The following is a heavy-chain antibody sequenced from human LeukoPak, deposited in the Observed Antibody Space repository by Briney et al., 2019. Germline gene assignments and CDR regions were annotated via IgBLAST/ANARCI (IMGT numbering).Heavy chain of an antibody. D-gene: IGHD1-20*01. V-gene: IGHV3-23*01. CDR3: ARGNWNGLYYYYYYMDV. CDR2: ISGSGGST. CDR1: GFTFSSYA. J-gene: IGHJ6*03. Sequence: GGSLRLSCAASGFTFSSYAMSWVRRAPGKGLEWVSAISGSGGSTYYADSVKGRFTISRDNAKNTLYLQMNSLRAEDTAVYYCARGNWNGLYYYYYYMDVWGKGTTVTVSS.